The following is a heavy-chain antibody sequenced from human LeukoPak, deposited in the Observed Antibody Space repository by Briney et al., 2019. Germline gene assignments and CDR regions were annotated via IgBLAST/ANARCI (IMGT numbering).Heavy chain of an antibody. D-gene: IGHD3-10*01. V-gene: IGHV3-48*03. CDR2: ISSSGSTI. CDR1: GFTFSSYE. J-gene: IGHJ4*02. Sequence: PGGSLRLSCAASGFTFSSYEMNWVRQAPGKGLEWVSYISSSGSTIYYADSVKGRFTISRDNAKNSLYLQMNSLRAEDTAVYYCARDDYYGSGRADFDYWGQGTLVTVSS. CDR3: ARDDYYGSGRADFDY.